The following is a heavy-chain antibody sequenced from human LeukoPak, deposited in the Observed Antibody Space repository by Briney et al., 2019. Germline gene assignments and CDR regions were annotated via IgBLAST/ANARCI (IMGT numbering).Heavy chain of an antibody. CDR3: ARVLMVNDAFDI. D-gene: IGHD3-10*01. J-gene: IGHJ3*02. V-gene: IGHV3-64*01. Sequence: GGSLRLSCAASGFTFSSYAMHWVRQAPGKGLEYVSAISSNGGSTYYANSVKGRFTISRDNAKNTLYLQMNSLRAEDTAVYYCARVLMVNDAFDIWGQGTMVTVSS. CDR2: ISSNGGST. CDR1: GFTFSSYA.